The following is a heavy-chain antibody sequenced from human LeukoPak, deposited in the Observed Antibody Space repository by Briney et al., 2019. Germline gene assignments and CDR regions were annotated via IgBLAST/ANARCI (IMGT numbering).Heavy chain of an antibody. Sequence: PSETLSLTCTVSGGSISSYYWSWIRQPPGKGLEWIGYISYTGTTNYNPSLKSRVAISVDTSKNQFSLNLNAVTAADTAVYYCARGDSSTWYHCDYWGQGTLVTVSS. V-gene: IGHV4-59*01. CDR2: ISYTGTT. CDR1: GGSISSYY. J-gene: IGHJ4*02. D-gene: IGHD6-13*01. CDR3: ARGDSSTWYHCDY.